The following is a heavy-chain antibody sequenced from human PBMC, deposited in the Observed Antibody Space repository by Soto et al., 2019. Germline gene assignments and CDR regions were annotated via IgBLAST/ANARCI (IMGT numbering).Heavy chain of an antibody. V-gene: IGHV1-69*01. CDR2: IIPIFGTA. J-gene: IGHJ1*01. Sequence: QVQLVQSGAEVKKPGSSVKVSCKASGGTFSSYAISWVRQAPGQGLEWMGGIIPIFGTANYAQKFQGRVTITADESTSTAYMELSSLGSEDTAVYYCAREGNNIGSYYVGYFQHWGQGTLVTVSS. CDR1: GGTFSSYA. CDR3: AREGNNIGSYYVGYFQH. D-gene: IGHD1-26*01.